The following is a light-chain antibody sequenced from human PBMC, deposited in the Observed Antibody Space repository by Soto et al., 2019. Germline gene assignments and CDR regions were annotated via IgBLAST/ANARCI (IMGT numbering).Light chain of an antibody. CDR3: GTWDSSLSAGQV. V-gene: IGLV1-51*01. J-gene: IGLJ2*01. CDR2: DNN. Sequence: QSVLTQPPSVSAAPGQKVTISCSGSSSNIGNNYVSWYQHLPGTAPKLLIYDNNKRPSGIPDRFSGSKSGTSATLGITGLQTGDEADYYCGTWDSSLSAGQVFGGGTQLTVL. CDR1: SSNIGNNY.